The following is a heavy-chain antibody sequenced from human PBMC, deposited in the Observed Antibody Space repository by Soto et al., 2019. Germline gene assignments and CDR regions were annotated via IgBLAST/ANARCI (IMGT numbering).Heavy chain of an antibody. J-gene: IGHJ3*01. CDR2: LYDVDGS. CDR3: ATWHEREHAFDV. D-gene: IGHD1-1*01. V-gene: IGHV3-53*01. Sequence: VQLVESGGGLIQPGESLRLSCAAFGLAISGKKYVAWVRQAPGKGLEWVSALYDVDGSFYADSVTGRFTTSSDSSKTTVYLQMNDLRPDDTAVYYCATWHEREHAFDVWGQGTTVTISS. CDR1: GLAISGKKY.